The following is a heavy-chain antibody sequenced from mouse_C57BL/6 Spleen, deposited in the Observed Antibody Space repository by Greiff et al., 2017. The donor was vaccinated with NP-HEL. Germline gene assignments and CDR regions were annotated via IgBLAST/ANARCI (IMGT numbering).Heavy chain of an antibody. J-gene: IGHJ4*01. CDR3: ARRGYYDYVYAMDY. CDR2: ISSGGSTI. V-gene: IGHV5-17*01. D-gene: IGHD2-4*01. CDR1: GFTFSDYG. Sequence: EVQGVESGGGLVQPGGSLKLSCAASGFTFSDYGMHWVRQAPEKGLEWVAYISSGGSTIYYADTVKGRFTISRDNDKNTLFLQMTSLRSEDTAMYYCARRGYYDYVYAMDYWGQGTSVTVSS.